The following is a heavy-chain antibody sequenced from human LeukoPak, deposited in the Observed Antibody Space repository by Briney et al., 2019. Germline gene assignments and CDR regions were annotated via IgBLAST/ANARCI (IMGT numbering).Heavy chain of an antibody. CDR3: ARGLTDEHQLILHWFDP. Sequence: ASVTVSCKASGYTFTGYYIHWVRQAPGQGLEWMGWINPNSGGTNYAQKFQGRVTMTRDTSITTAYMELSRLISDDTAVYYCARGLTDEHQLILHWFDPWAEGPLVSVSS. D-gene: IGHD2-2*01. V-gene: IGHV1-2*02. CDR2: INPNSGGT. CDR1: GYTFTGYY. J-gene: IGHJ5*02.